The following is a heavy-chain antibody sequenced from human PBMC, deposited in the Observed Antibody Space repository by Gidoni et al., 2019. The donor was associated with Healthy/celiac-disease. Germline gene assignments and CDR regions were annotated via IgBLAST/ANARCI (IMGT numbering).Heavy chain of an antibody. CDR2: IYYSGST. D-gene: IGHD2-2*01. CDR1: GGSISSYY. J-gene: IGHJ5*02. Sequence: QVQLQESGPGLVKPSETLSLTCTVSGGSISSYYWSWIRQPPGKGLEWIGYIYYSGSTNYNPSLKSRVTISVDTSKNQFSLKLSSVTAADTAVYYCAREVWAIPETHNWFDPWGQGTLVTVSS. CDR3: AREVWAIPETHNWFDP. V-gene: IGHV4-59*01.